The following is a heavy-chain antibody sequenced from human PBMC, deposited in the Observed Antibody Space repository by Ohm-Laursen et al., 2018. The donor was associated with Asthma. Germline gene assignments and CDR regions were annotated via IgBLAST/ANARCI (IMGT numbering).Heavy chain of an antibody. CDR2: ITPIFGTG. D-gene: IGHD3-3*01. Sequence: SSLKVSCKVSGGTFSSYAISWVRQAPGQGLEWMGGITPIFGTGNYAQKFQGRVTIPADESTSTAYMELSSLRSEDTAVYYCARAVYYDFWSGYYPSWFDPWGQGTLVTVSS. V-gene: IGHV1-69*01. CDR3: ARAVYYDFWSGYYPSWFDP. J-gene: IGHJ5*02. CDR1: GGTFSSYA.